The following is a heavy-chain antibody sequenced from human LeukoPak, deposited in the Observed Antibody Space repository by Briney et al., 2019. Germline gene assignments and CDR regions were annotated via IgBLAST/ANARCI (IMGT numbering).Heavy chain of an antibody. D-gene: IGHD5-18*01. CDR1: RYTLTELS. V-gene: IGHV1-24*01. CDR3: ATLPERGYSYGYADY. Sequence: ASVKVSCKVSRYTLTELSMHWVRQAPGKGLEWMGGFDPEDGETIYAQKFQGRVTMTEDTSTDTAYMELSSLRSEDTAVYYCATLPERGYSYGYADYWGQGTLVTVSS. CDR2: FDPEDGET. J-gene: IGHJ4*02.